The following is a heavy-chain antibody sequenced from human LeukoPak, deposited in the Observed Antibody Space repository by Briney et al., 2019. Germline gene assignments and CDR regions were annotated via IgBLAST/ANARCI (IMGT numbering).Heavy chain of an antibody. CDR3: AREMATISITAFDI. D-gene: IGHD5-24*01. CDR2: IKQDGSEK. Sequence: PGGSLRLSCAASGFTFSNYWMTWVRQAPGKGLEWVANIKQDGSEKYYVDSVKGRFTISRDNAKNSLYLQMNSLRAEDTAVYYCAREMATISITAFDIWGQGTMVTVSS. V-gene: IGHV3-7*01. CDR1: GFTFSNYW. J-gene: IGHJ3*02.